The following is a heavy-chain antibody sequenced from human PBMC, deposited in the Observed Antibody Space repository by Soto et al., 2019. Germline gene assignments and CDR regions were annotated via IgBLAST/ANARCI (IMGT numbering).Heavy chain of an antibody. D-gene: IGHD6-13*01. Sequence: SETLSLTCAVYGGSFSGYYWSWIRQPPGKGLEWIGEINHSGSTNYNPSLKSRVTISVDTSKNQFSLKLSSVTAADTAVYYCASWQRGSSWTYYYYYGMDVWGQGTTVTVSS. V-gene: IGHV4-34*01. CDR2: INHSGST. J-gene: IGHJ6*02. CDR1: GGSFSGYY. CDR3: ASWQRGSSWTYYYYYGMDV.